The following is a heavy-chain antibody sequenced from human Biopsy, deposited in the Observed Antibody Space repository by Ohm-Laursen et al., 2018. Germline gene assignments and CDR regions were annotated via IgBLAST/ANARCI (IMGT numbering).Heavy chain of an antibody. CDR3: ARHDRSGYWGLDY. CDR2: INHSGGT. D-gene: IGHD3-22*01. V-gene: IGHV4-34*01. Sequence: SDTLSLTCAVYGETFNGYYWSWIRQTPGKGLEWIGEINHSGGTNYNPSHKSRITISVDPSKNQFPLKATSVTATDTAMYYCARHDRSGYWGLDYWGQGALVIVST. J-gene: IGHJ4*02. CDR1: GETFNGYY.